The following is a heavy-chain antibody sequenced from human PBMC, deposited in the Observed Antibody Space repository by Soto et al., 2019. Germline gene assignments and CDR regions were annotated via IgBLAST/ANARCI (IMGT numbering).Heavy chain of an antibody. CDR3: ARELFGRSVWFDP. CDR1: GGSISSYY. CDR2: IYYSGST. D-gene: IGHD3-10*01. Sequence: QVQLQESGPGLVKPSETLSLTCTVSGGSISSYYWSWIRQPPGKGLEWIGYIYYSGSTNYNPSLKSRVTISVDTSKAQFSLQMSSVTAADTGVYYCARELFGRSVWFDPWGQGTLVTVSS. J-gene: IGHJ5*02. V-gene: IGHV4-59*01.